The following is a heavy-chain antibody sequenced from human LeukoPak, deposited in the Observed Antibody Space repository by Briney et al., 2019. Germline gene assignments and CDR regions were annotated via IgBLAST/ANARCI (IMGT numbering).Heavy chain of an antibody. V-gene: IGHV4-34*01. CDR2: INHSGST. D-gene: IGHD6-19*01. CDR3: ARKAVAGTPYFDY. Sequence: KPSETLSLTCAVYGGSFSGYYWSWIRQPPGKGLEWIGEINHSGSTNYNPSLKSRVTISVDTSKSQFSLKLSSVTAADTAVYYCARKAVAGTPYFDYWGQGTLVTVSS. J-gene: IGHJ4*02. CDR1: GGSFSGYY.